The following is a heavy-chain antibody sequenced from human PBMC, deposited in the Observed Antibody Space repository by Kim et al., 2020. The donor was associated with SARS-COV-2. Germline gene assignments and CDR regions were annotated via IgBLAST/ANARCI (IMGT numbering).Heavy chain of an antibody. CDR3: AREIVVVPAAIRKDYHGMDV. J-gene: IGHJ6*02. D-gene: IGHD2-2*01. CDR2: IKQDGSEK. Sequence: GGSLRLSCAASGFTFSSYWMSWVRQAPGKGLEWVANIKQDGSEKYYVDSVKGRFTISRDNAKNSLYLQMNSLRAEDTAVYYCAREIVVVPAAIRKDYHGMDVWGQGTTVTVSS. V-gene: IGHV3-7*03. CDR1: GFTFSSYW.